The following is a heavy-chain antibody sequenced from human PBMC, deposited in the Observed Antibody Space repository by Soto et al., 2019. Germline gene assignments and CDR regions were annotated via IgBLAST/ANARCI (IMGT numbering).Heavy chain of an antibody. D-gene: IGHD2-2*01. CDR1: GFTFSNYA. CDR2: LSDGGGST. CDR3: SKKCTTSPYNWFDP. V-gene: IGHV3-23*01. J-gene: IGHJ5*02. Sequence: EVQLLESGGGLVQTGGSLRLSCAASGFTFSNYAMSWVRQAPGKGLEWVSGLSDGGGSTFYADSVKGRFTISRDNAKNTLYLQMSSLRAEDTAVYYCSKKCTTSPYNWFDPWGQGTLVTVSS.